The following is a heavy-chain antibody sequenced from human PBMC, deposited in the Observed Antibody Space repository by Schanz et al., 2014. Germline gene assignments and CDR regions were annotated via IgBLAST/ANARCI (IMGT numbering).Heavy chain of an antibody. CDR2: ISHSGGSK. J-gene: IGHJ6*02. V-gene: IGHV3-23*01. D-gene: IGHD2-15*01. CDR3: AKGMGYCSGDTCYDYYYYGLDV. Sequence: DVQLLESGGGLVQPGGSLRLSCAASGFTFNSYAMTWVRQAPGKGLEWVSSISHSGGSKYYADSVKGRFTISRDNSENTLYLQMNSLSADDTAVFYCAKGMGYCSGDTCYDYYYYGLDVWGQGTTXTVSS. CDR1: GFTFNSYA.